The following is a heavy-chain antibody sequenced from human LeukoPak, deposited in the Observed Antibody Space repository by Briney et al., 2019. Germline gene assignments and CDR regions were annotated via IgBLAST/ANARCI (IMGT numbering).Heavy chain of an antibody. D-gene: IGHD1-26*01. V-gene: IGHV4-39*07. CDR2: IYYSGST. J-gene: IGHJ4*02. Sequence: SETLSLTCTVSNGSISSYSNSWGWIRQPPGKELEWIGSIYYSGSTYYNPSLKSRVTISVDTSKNQFSLKLSSVTAADTAVYYCARGRGGATSLDYWGQGTLVTVSS. CDR1: NGSISSYSNS. CDR3: ARGRGGATSLDY.